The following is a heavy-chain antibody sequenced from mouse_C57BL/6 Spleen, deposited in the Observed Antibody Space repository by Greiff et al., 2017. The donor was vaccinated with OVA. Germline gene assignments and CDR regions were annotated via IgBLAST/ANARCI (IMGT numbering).Heavy chain of an antibody. Sequence: VQLQQPGAELVKPGASVKLSCKASGYTFTSYWMHWVKQRPGRGLEWIGRIDPNSGGTKYNEKFKSKATLTVDKPSSTAYMQLSSLTSEDSAVDYCARSTMVTTVAMDYWGQGTSGTVSS. CDR1: GYTFTSYW. J-gene: IGHJ4*01. V-gene: IGHV1-72*01. CDR2: IDPNSGGT. CDR3: ARSTMVTTVAMDY. D-gene: IGHD2-2*01.